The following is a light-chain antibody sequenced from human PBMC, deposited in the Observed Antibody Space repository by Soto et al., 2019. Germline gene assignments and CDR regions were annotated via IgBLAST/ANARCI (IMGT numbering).Light chain of an antibody. Sequence: QSALTQPASVSGSPGQSITISCTGTSSDVGSYSLVSWYQQHPGKAPKLMIYEGSKRPSGVSNRFSGSRSANTASLTISGLQAEDEADYYCCSYAGSTTVLFGGGTQLTVL. V-gene: IGLV2-23*01. CDR1: SSDVGSYSL. CDR2: EGS. CDR3: CSYAGSTTVL. J-gene: IGLJ2*01.